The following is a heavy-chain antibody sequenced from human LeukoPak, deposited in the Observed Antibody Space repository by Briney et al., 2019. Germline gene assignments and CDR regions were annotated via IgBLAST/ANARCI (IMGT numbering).Heavy chain of an antibody. CDR2: ISSSSSYI. D-gene: IGHD2-2*01. CDR1: GFTFSSYS. J-gene: IGHJ5*02. CDR3: ARGHCSSTSCYGWFDP. Sequence: PGGSLRLSCAASGFTFSSYSMNWVRQAPGKGLEWVSSISSSSSYIYYADSVKGRFTISRDNAKNSLYLQMNILRAEDTAVYYCARGHCSSTSCYGWFDPWGQGTLVTVSS. V-gene: IGHV3-21*01.